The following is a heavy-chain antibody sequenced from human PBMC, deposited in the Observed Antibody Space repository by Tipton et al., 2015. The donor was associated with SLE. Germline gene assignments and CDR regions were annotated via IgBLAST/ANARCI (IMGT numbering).Heavy chain of an antibody. CDR2: SYYSGST. D-gene: IGHD6-6*01. V-gene: IGHV4-59*01. CDR3: ARSGNSSSNWFDP. J-gene: IGHJ5*02. CDR1: GGSISSYY. Sequence: TLSLTCTVSGGSISSYYWSWIRQPPGKGLEWIGYSYYSGSTNYNPSLKSRVTISVGTSKNQFSLKLSSVTAADTAVYYCARSGNSSSNWFDPWGQGTLVTVSS.